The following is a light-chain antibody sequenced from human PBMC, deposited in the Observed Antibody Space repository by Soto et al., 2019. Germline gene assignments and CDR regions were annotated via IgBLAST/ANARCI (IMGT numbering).Light chain of an antibody. CDR3: SSDVSGYSLGV. J-gene: IGLJ3*02. V-gene: IGLV2-14*01. CDR2: EVS. CDR1: SSDIDTSRY. Sequence: QSVLTQPASVSGSPGQSITISCSGASSDIDTSRYVSWYQQHPGKAPKLLIYEVSTRPSGVSSRFSGSKSGNTASLTISRLQPEDEADYYCSSDVSGYSLGVFGGGTQLTVL.